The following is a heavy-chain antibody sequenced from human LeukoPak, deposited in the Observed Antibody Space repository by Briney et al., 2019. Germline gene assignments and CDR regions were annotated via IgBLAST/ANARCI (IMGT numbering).Heavy chain of an antibody. J-gene: IGHJ5*01. D-gene: IGHD6-13*01. V-gene: IGHV3-21*01. CDR3: ARGSSSWFDWFDS. CDR2: ISSSGDYQ. CDR1: GFTFRTYS. Sequence: GGSLRLSCAASGFTFRTYSITWVCQAPGKGLEWVSSISSSGDYQYYADSVKGRFTISRDNSKNSVSLLMNRLRAEDTAVYYCARGSSSWFDWFDSWGQGTLVTVSS.